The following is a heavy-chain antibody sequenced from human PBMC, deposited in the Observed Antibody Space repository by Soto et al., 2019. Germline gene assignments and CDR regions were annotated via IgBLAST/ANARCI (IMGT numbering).Heavy chain of an antibody. V-gene: IGHV3-23*01. CDR1: GFTFSSYA. CDR3: AKSATVTTESYYYYGMDV. D-gene: IGHD4-17*01. Sequence: GGSLRLSCSAAGFTFSSYAMSWVRQAPGKGLEWVSAISGSGGSTYYADSVKGRFTISRDNSKNTLYLQMNSLRAEDTAVYYSAKSATVTTESYYYYGMDVWGQGTTVTVSS. J-gene: IGHJ6*02. CDR2: ISGSGGST.